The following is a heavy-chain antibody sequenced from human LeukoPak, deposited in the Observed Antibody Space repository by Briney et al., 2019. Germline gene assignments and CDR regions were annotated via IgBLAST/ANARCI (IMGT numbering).Heavy chain of an antibody. V-gene: IGHV4-39*07. J-gene: IGHJ4*02. Sequence: PSETLSLTCTASGGSISSSSYYWGWIRQPPGKGLEWIGSIYYSGSTYYNPSLKSRVTISVDTSKNQFSLKLSSVTAADTAVYYCAREIAAAGDFDYWGQGTLVTVSS. D-gene: IGHD6-13*01. CDR3: AREIAAAGDFDY. CDR2: IYYSGST. CDR1: GGSISSSSYY.